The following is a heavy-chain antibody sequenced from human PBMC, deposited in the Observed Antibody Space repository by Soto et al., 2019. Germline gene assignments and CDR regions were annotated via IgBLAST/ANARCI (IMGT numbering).Heavy chain of an antibody. Sequence: SETLSLTCTVSGGSISSYYWSWIRQSAGKGLEWIGFVYYSGTTYYNPALNSRVTISVDRAKSQFSLQLRSVTAADTAVYFCARGLFGYDDSIYPSTDNWFDPWSQGILVTVSS. V-gene: IGHV4-59*12. CDR2: VYYSGTT. J-gene: IGHJ5*02. D-gene: IGHD3-22*01. CDR3: ARGLFGYDDSIYPSTDNWFDP. CDR1: GGSISSYY.